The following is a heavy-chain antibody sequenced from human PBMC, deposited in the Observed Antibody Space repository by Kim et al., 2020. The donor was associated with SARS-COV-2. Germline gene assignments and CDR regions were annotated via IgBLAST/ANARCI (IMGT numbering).Heavy chain of an antibody. J-gene: IGHJ4*02. Sequence: GGSLRLSCAASGFTFSSYGMHWVRQAPGKGLEWVAVIWYDGSNKYYADSVKGRFTISRDNSKNTLYLQMNSLRAEDTAVYYCARRKSYYDILTGYYPNFDYWGQGTLVTVSS. CDR3: ARRKSYYDILTGYYPNFDY. V-gene: IGHV3-33*01. CDR2: IWYDGSNK. D-gene: IGHD3-9*01. CDR1: GFTFSSYG.